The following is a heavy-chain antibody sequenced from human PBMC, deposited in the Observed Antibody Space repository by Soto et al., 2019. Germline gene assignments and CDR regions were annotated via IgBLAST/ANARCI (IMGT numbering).Heavy chain of an antibody. CDR2: FDPEDGET. V-gene: IGHV1-24*01. D-gene: IGHD3-22*01. CDR3: AAYDSSGYPTYYYYGMDV. CDR1: GYTLTELS. Sequence: QVQLVQSGAEVKKPGASVKVSCKVSGYTLTELSMHWVRQAPGKGLEWMGGFDPEDGETIYAQKFQGRVTMTEDTSTDTAYMELSSLRSEDTAVYYCAAYDSSGYPTYYYYGMDVWGQGTTVTVSS. J-gene: IGHJ6*02.